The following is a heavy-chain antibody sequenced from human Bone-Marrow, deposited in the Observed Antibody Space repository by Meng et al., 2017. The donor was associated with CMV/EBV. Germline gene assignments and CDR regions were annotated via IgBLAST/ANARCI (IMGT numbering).Heavy chain of an antibody. V-gene: IGHV4-34*01. CDR3: AGGRGVPGYCRGCSCLRAFDI. J-gene: IGHJ3*02. CDR2: INHSGST. Sequence: GSLRLSCAVYGGSFSGYYWSWIRQPPGKGLEWIGEINHSGSTNYNPSLKSRVTISVDTSKNQFSLKLSSVTAADTAVYYCAGGRGVPGYCRGCSCLRAFDIWGQGTMVTVSS. CDR1: GGSFSGYY. D-gene: IGHD2-15*01.